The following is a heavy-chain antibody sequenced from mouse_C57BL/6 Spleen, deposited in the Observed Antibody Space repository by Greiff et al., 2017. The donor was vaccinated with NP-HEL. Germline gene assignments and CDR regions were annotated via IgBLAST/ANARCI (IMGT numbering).Heavy chain of an antibody. J-gene: IGHJ2*01. Sequence: VQLQQSGTVLARPGASVKMSCKTSGYTFTSYWMHWVKQRPGQGLEWIGAIYPGNSDTSYNQKFKGKAKLTAVTSASTAYMELSSLTNEDSAVYYCTRSYDYDGVYFDYWGQGTTLTVSS. V-gene: IGHV1-5*01. CDR1: GYTFTSYW. CDR2: IYPGNSDT. CDR3: TRSYDYDGVYFDY. D-gene: IGHD2-4*01.